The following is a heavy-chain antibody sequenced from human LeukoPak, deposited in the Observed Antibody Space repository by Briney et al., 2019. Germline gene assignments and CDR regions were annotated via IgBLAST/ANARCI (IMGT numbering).Heavy chain of an antibody. J-gene: IGHJ1*01. D-gene: IGHD2-2*01. Sequence: GGSLRLSCAAPGFTFSTYAMSWVRQAPGKGLEWVPTISGSGSSTYHADSVKGRFTISRDNSKSTLYLQMNSLRAEDTAVYYCAKPGFCSGTGCYGYFQHWGQGTLVTVSS. CDR2: ISGSGSST. CDR1: GFTFSTYA. V-gene: IGHV3-23*01. CDR3: AKPGFCSGTGCYGYFQH.